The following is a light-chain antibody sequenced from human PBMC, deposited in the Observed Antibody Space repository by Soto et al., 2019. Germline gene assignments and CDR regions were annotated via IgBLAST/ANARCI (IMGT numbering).Light chain of an antibody. V-gene: IGKV3-11*01. CDR1: QGVSRK. J-gene: IGKJ5*01. Sequence: EIVMTQSPATLSVSPGERATLSRRASQGVSRKLAWYQQKPGQAPRLLIYDASNRATGIPARFSGSGSGTDFTLTISSLEPEDFAVYYCQQRSNWPGITFGQGTRLEIK. CDR3: QQRSNWPGIT. CDR2: DAS.